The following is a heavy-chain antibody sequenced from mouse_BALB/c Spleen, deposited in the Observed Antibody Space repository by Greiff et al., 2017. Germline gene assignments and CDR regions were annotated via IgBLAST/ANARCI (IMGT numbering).Heavy chain of an antibody. Sequence: EVKLVESGGGLVQPGGSLKLSCAASGFAFSRYWMSWVRQAPGKGLEWLGEINPDSSTINYTPSLKDKFIISRYNAKNTLYLQMSKVRSEDTALYYCARNGLSYAMDYWGQGTSVTVSS. J-gene: IGHJ4*01. V-gene: IGHV4-1*02. CDR3: ARNGLSYAMDY. CDR1: GFAFSRYW. CDR2: INPDSSTI.